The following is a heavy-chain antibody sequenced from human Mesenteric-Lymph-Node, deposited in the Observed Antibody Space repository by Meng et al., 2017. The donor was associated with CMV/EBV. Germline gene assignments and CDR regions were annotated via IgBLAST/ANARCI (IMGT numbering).Heavy chain of an antibody. CDR2: IYGSGSNT. Sequence: GESLKISCAASGFTFSSYAMTWVRQAPGKGLEWVSVIYGSGSNTYYADSVKGRFTISRDNSKNTLYLQMNSLRAEDTAVYYCAKSHSPALRYFEDWGQGTLVTVSS. CDR1: GFTFSSYA. CDR3: AKSHSPALRYFED. J-gene: IGHJ4*02. D-gene: IGHD3-9*01. V-gene: IGHV3-23*01.